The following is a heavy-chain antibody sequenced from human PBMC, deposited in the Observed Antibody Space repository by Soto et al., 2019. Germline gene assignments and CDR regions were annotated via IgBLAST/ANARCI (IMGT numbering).Heavy chain of an antibody. J-gene: IGHJ3*02. D-gene: IGHD6-25*01. CDR2: ISWTDNK. CDR1: GFSLSTSGVG. Sequence: QITLKESGPTLVKPTQTLTLTCTFSGFSLSTSGVGVPWIRQPPGKALEWLALISWTDNKPYSASLKSRLTITEDTSKNQVVLTLTHMDPVDTATYYCVHRGGAQAFDMWGQGTMVTVSS. CDR3: VHRGGAQAFDM. V-gene: IGHV2-5*01.